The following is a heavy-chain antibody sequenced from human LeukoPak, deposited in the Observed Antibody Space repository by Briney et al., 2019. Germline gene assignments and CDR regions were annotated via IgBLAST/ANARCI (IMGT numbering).Heavy chain of an antibody. V-gene: IGHV4-34*01. J-gene: IGHJ5*02. CDR2: INHSGST. CDR3: ARHGYIEGNWFDP. CDR1: GGSFSDYY. Sequence: TSETLSLTCSVYGGSFSDYYWSWIRQPPGKGLEWIAEINHSGSTNYNPSLKSRVTMSVDTSKSQFSLKLSSVTAADTAVYYCARHGYIEGNWFDPWGQGTLVTVSS. D-gene: IGHD5-24*01.